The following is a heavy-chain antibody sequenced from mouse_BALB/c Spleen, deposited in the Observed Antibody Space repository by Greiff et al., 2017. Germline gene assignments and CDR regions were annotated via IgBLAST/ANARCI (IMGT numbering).Heavy chain of an antibody. J-gene: IGHJ2*01. CDR3: ARDTGTGFDY. Sequence: EVHLVESGGGLVKPGGSLKLSCAASGFTFSSYAMSWVRQSPEKRLEWVAEISSGGSYTYYPDTVTGRFTISRDNAKNTLYLEMSSLRSEDTAMYYCARDTGTGFDYWGQGTTLTVSS. V-gene: IGHV5-9-4*01. D-gene: IGHD4-1*01. CDR2: ISSGGSYT. CDR1: GFTFSSYA.